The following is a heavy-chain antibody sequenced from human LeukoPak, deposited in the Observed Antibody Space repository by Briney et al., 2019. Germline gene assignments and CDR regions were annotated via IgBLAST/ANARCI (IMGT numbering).Heavy chain of an antibody. CDR3: ARESDTGYVNF. CDR2: TYYRSKWYN. D-gene: IGHD5-12*01. CDR1: GDGVSRFGAV. J-gene: IGHJ4*02. V-gene: IGHV6-1*01. Sequence: SQTLSLTCAISGDGVSRFGAVWNWIRQSPSRGLELLGRTYYRSKWYNHYAVSVKSRITINPDTSKNQFSLHLNSVTPEDTAIYYCARESDTGYVNFWGQGTLVTVSS.